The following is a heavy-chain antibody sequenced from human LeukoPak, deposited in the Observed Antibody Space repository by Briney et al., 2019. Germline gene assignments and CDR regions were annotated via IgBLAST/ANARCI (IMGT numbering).Heavy chain of an antibody. V-gene: IGHV4-59*01. D-gene: IGHD1-26*01. CDR2: IYYSGST. J-gene: IGHJ3*02. CDR3: ASLWSGSYWRDAFDI. Sequence: PSETLSLTCTVSGGSISSYYWSWIRQPPGKGLEWIGYIYYSGSTNYNPSLKSRVTISVDTSKNQFSLKLSSVTAADTAVYYCASLWSGSYWRDAFDIWGQGTMVTVSS. CDR1: GGSISSYY.